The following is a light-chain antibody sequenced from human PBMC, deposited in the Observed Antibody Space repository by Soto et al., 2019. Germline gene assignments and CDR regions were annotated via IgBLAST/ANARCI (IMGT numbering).Light chain of an antibody. J-gene: IGKJ5*01. CDR3: QQYESLPLT. CDR1: QGISSY. V-gene: IGKV1-9*01. CDR2: AAS. Sequence: IQLTQSPSSLSASVGDRVTITCRASQGISSYLAWYQQKPGKAPKLLIYAASTLQSGVPSRFSGSGSGTDFTLTISSLQPDDFATYYCQQYESLPLTFGQGTRLEIK.